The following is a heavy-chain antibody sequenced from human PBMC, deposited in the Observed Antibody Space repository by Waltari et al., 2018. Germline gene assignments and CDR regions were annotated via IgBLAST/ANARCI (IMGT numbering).Heavy chain of an antibody. CDR2: MNPNSGNT. D-gene: IGHD3-10*01. V-gene: IGHV1-8*03. J-gene: IGHJ5*02. CDR1: GYTFTSYD. Sequence: QVQLVQSGAEVKKPGASVKVSCKASGYTFTSYDINWVRKATGQGLEWMGWMNPNSGNTGYAQKFQGIVTITRNTSISTADMELSSLRSEDTAVYYCARGGIFYGSGSEDWFDPWGQGTLVTVSS. CDR3: ARGGIFYGSGSEDWFDP.